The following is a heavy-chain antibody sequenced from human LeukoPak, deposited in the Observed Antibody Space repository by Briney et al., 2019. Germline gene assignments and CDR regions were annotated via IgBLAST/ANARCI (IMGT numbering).Heavy chain of an antibody. CDR2: IYHSRST. J-gene: IGHJ3*02. CDR1: GVSIGSSNG. CDR3: AKSKGYGLVDI. D-gene: IGHD3-10*01. Sequence: TPSETLSLTCAVSGVSIGSSNGWSWVRQPPGKGLEWIGEIYHSRSTNHNPSLKSRVTISLDTSRNQFSLKLNSVTAADTAVYYCAKSKGYGLVDIWGQGTMGTVSS. V-gene: IGHV4-4*02.